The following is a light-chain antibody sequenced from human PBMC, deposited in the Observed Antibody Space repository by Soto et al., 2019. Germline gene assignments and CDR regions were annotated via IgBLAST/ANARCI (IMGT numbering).Light chain of an antibody. J-gene: IGLJ1*01. CDR2: EVT. Sequence: QSALTQPASVSGSPGQSITISCTGTSIDVGGSNYVSWYQHHPGKAPKLMLYEVTNRPSGVSNRFSGSKSGNTASLTISGLQAEDEADYYCSSYTSSSTPYVFGTGTKVTVL. CDR1: SIDVGGSNY. V-gene: IGLV2-14*01. CDR3: SSYTSSSTPYV.